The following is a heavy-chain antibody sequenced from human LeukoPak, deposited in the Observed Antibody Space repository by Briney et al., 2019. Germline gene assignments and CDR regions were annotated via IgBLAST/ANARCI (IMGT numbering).Heavy chain of an antibody. J-gene: IGHJ4*02. CDR2: ISAYNGNT. Sequence: EASVTVSCKASGYTFTSYGISWVRQAPGQGLEWMGWISAYNGNTNYAQKLQGRVTMTRGTSISTAYMELSRLRSDDTAVYYCARDSGERGSGSYLIAYWGQGTLVTVSS. D-gene: IGHD3-10*01. CDR3: ARDSGERGSGSYLIAY. CDR1: GYTFTSYG. V-gene: IGHV1-18*01.